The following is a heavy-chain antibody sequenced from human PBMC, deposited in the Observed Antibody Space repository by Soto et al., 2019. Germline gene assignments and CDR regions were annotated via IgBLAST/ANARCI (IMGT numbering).Heavy chain of an antibody. V-gene: IGHV4-59*01. CDR3: ARGTEGSGWYFDY. CDR2: IYYSGST. D-gene: IGHD6-19*01. CDR1: GGSISSYY. Sequence: SETLSLTCTVSGGSISSYYWSWIRQPPGKGLEWIGYIYYSGSTNYNPSLKCRVTISVDTSKNQFSLKLSSVTAADTAVYYCARGTEGSGWYFDYWGQGTLVTVSS. J-gene: IGHJ4*02.